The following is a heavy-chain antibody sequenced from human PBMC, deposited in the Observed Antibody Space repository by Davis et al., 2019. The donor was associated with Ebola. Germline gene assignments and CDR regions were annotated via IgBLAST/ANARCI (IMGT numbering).Heavy chain of an antibody. CDR1: GFTFSSYS. CDR2: IYSGGST. CDR3: ARVDGDYYYGMDV. V-gene: IGHV3-66*01. J-gene: IGHJ6*02. Sequence: GESLKISCAASGFTFSSYSMNWVRQAPGKGLEWVSVIYSGGSTYYADSVKGRFTISRDNSKNTLYLQMNSLRAEDTAVYYCARVDGDYYYGMDVWGQGTTVTVSS. D-gene: IGHD4-17*01.